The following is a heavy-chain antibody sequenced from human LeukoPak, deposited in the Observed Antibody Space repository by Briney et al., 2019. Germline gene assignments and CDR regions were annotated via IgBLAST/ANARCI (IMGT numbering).Heavy chain of an antibody. Sequence: GGSLRLSCEASGFTFSSYWMHWVRQAPGKGLVWVSRIKTDGSSTSYADSVKGRFTISRDNAKNTMYLQMNSLRVEDTAVYYCARDFMYSISCTGCWGQGTLVTVSS. J-gene: IGHJ4*02. CDR1: GFTFSSYW. D-gene: IGHD6-13*01. V-gene: IGHV3-74*01. CDR2: IKTDGSST. CDR3: ARDFMYSISCTGC.